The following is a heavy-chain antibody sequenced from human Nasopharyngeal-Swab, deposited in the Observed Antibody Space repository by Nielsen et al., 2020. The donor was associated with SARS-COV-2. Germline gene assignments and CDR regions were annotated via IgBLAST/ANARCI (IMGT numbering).Heavy chain of an antibody. J-gene: IGHJ4*02. D-gene: IGHD3-16*01. CDR2: IYYSGST. V-gene: IGHV4-31*03. Sequence: SETLSLTCTVSGGSISSGGYYWSWIRQHPGKGLEWIGCIYYSGSTYYNPSLKSRLTISVDTSKNQFSLNLSSVTAADTAVYYCARERGNYFDYWGQGTLVTVSS. CDR1: GGSISSGGYY. CDR3: ARERGNYFDY.